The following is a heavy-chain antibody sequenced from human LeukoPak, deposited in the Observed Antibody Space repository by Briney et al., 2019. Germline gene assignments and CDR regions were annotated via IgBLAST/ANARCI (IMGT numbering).Heavy chain of an antibody. CDR2: ISSGGSSL. Sequence: PGGSLRLSXAASGFTFSNAWMSWVRQAPGKGLVWVSRISSGGSSLDYADSVKGRFTISRDVAKNTLYLQMSSLRPEDTAVYYCAREADKGDYPRNSWGQGTLVSVSS. J-gene: IGHJ4*02. CDR3: AREADKGDYPRNS. CDR1: GFTFSNAW. V-gene: IGHV3-74*01. D-gene: IGHD4-17*01.